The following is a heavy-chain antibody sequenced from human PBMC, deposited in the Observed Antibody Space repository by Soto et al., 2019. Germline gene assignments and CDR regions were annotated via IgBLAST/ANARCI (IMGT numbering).Heavy chain of an antibody. V-gene: IGHV3-23*01. CDR3: AKDGRLGANKGGAYWNWFDP. CDR1: GFTFSSYA. CDR2: ISGSGGST. Sequence: GGSLRLSCAASGFTFSSYAMSWVRQAPGKGLEWVSAISGSGGSTYYADSVKGRFTISRDNSKNTLYLQMNSLRAEDTAVYYCAKDGRLGANKGGAYWNWFDPWGQGTLVTVSS. D-gene: IGHD5-12*01. J-gene: IGHJ5*02.